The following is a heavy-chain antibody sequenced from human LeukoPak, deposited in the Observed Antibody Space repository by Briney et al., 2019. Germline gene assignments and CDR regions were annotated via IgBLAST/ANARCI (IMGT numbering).Heavy chain of an antibody. J-gene: IGHJ5*02. CDR2: IVVGRGNR. V-gene: IGHV1-58*02. CDR1: GFTFTSSA. D-gene: IGHD2-15*01. CDR3: AASYCSGGSSYSGWFDP. Sequence: SVKVSCKASGFTFTSSAMQWVRQARCQRLEWMGWIVVGRGNRNYAHEFQERVTITRYMSTSTAYMDLSSLRSEDTAVYHCAASYCSGGSSYSGWFDPWGQGTLVTVSS.